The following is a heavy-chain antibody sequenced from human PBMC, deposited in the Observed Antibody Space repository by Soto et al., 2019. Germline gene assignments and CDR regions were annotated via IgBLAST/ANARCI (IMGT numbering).Heavy chain of an antibody. CDR1: GFTFDDYA. D-gene: IGHD3-3*01. V-gene: IGHV3-9*01. CDR3: AKDTHLNYDLWSGYSGDFDY. Sequence: EVQLVESGGGLVQPGRSLRLSCAASGFTFDDYAMHWVRQAPGKGLEWVSGISWNSGSIGYADSVKGRFTISRDNAKNSLYLQMNSLRAEDTALYYCAKDTHLNYDLWSGYSGDFDYWGQGTLVTVSS. CDR2: ISWNSGSI. J-gene: IGHJ4*02.